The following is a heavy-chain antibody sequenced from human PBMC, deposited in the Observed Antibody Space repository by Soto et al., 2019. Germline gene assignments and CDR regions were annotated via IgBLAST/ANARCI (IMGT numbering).Heavy chain of an antibody. V-gene: IGHV3-30*03. CDR1: GYTFSHYW. D-gene: IGHD2-21*02. J-gene: IGHJ4*02. CDR2: ISNDGRRK. CDR3: ARVATAMTYDF. Sequence: LRLSCAASGYTFSHYWMHLVRQVPGKGLEWVASISNDGRRKYYADFVKGRFTISRDTANNILYLEMNSLRAEDTSLYYCARVATAMTYDFWGQGTQVTVSS.